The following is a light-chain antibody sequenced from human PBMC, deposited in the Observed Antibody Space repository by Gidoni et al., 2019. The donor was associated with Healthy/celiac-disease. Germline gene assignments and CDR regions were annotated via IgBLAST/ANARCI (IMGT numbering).Light chain of an antibody. V-gene: IGKV3-20*01. CDR2: GAS. J-gene: IGKJ4*01. CDR1: QSVSSSY. Sequence: EIVLPQSPGTLSLSPGERATRSCRASQSVSSSYFSWYQQKPGKAPRLLIYGASSRATGIPDRFSGSGSGTDFTLTISRLEPEDFAVYYCQQYGSSRYTFGGGTKVEIK. CDR3: QQYGSSRYT.